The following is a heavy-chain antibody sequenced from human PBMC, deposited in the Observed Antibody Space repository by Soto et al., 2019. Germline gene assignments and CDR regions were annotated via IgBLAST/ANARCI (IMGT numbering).Heavy chain of an antibody. D-gene: IGHD3-16*01. Sequence: SETLSLTCAVYGGSFSGYYWSWIRQPPGKGLEWIGEINHSGSTNYNPSLKSRVTISVDTSKNQFSLKLSSVTAADTAVYYCARGVSVCPTTLPYWCDYIWANQEQDAFDIWGQWT. CDR2: INHSGST. CDR3: ARGVSVCPTTLPYWCDYIWANQEQDAFDI. J-gene: IGHJ3*02. CDR1: GGSFSGYY. V-gene: IGHV4-34*01.